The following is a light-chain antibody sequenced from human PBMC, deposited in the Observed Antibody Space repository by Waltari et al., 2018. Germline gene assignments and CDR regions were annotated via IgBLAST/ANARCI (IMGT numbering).Light chain of an antibody. CDR1: SVLNAGTYK. Sequence: AVLPQPASLSASPGASSSLTCTSRSVLNAGTYKIYWYQQWPGSPPQFLVKYKSDSDKPRGSGVPSRFSASRDTSANAGILLISGLQPEDEADYYCMILHNNAVVFGGGTKLTVL. CDR2: YKSDSDK. J-gene: IGLJ3*02. V-gene: IGLV5-45*01. CDR3: MILHNNAVV.